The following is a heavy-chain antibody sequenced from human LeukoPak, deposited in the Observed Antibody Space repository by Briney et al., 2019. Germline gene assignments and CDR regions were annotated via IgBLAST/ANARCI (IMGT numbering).Heavy chain of an antibody. Sequence: SETLSLTCTVSGDSISSYFWSWIRQPPGKGLEWIGYIYYSGNTYYNPSLKSRVTISVDTSKNQFSLKLTSVTAADTAVYYCARAARYCSGGSCWDYWGQGTLVTVSS. CDR3: ARAARYCSGGSCWDY. CDR1: GDSISSYF. V-gene: IGHV4-59*01. CDR2: IYYSGNT. D-gene: IGHD2-15*01. J-gene: IGHJ4*02.